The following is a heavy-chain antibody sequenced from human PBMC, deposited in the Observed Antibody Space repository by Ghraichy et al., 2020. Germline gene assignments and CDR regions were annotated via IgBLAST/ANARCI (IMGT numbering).Heavy chain of an antibody. V-gene: IGHV3-30-3*01. Sequence: GGSLRLSCAASGFTFSSYAMHWVRQAPGKGLEWVAVISYDGSNKYYADSVKGRFTISRDNSKNTLYLQMNSLRAEDTAVYYCARDGSYCSGGSCYDYWGQGTLVTVSS. CDR3: ARDGSYCSGGSCYDY. J-gene: IGHJ4*02. CDR1: GFTFSSYA. CDR2: ISYDGSNK. D-gene: IGHD2-15*01.